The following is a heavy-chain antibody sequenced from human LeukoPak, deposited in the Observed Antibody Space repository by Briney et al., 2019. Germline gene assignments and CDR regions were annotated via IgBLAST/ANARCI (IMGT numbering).Heavy chain of an antibody. D-gene: IGHD6-19*01. V-gene: IGHV1-18*01. Sequence: ASVNVSCKASGYTFTSYGISWVRQAPGQGLEWMGLISAYSGNTNYAQKLQGRVTMTTDTSTSTASMELRSLSSDDTAVYYCACEGLAVAGRGGNWFDPWGQGTLVTVSS. CDR1: GYTFTSYG. CDR2: ISAYSGNT. CDR3: ACEGLAVAGRGGNWFDP. J-gene: IGHJ5*02.